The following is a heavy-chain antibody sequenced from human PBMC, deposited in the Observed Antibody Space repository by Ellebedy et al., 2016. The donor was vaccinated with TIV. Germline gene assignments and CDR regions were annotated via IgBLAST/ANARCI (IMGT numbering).Heavy chain of an antibody. J-gene: IGHJ3*02. Sequence: MPSETLSLTCTVSGGSISSGYYYWSWIRQHPGKGLEWIGFIYDSGSTYYNPSIKSLLTISVDTSKNQFSLKLSSVTAAETALYYCAAGYYYGSGSYLKPDAFDIWGQGTMVTVSS. CDR2: IYDSGST. CDR3: AAGYYYGSGSYLKPDAFDI. CDR1: GGSISSGYYY. D-gene: IGHD3-10*01. V-gene: IGHV4-31*01.